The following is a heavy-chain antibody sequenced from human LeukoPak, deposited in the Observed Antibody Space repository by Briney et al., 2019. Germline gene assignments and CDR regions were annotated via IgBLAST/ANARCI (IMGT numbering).Heavy chain of an antibody. V-gene: IGHV3-15*04. CDR3: TTGIRGD. CDR2: IASKTDGGAT. J-gene: IGHJ4*02. Sequence: GGSLRLSCAASGFTFSSYSMNWVRQAPGEGLDWVGRIASKTDGGATDYAAPVKGRFTISRDDSKNTLNLQMNSLKTEDTAVYYCTTGIRGDWGQGTLVTVSS. D-gene: IGHD3-10*01. CDR1: GFTFSSYS.